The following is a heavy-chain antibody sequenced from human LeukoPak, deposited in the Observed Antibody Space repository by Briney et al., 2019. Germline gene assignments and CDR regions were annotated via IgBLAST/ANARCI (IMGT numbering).Heavy chain of an antibody. D-gene: IGHD1-26*01. CDR1: GYTFTNYD. V-gene: IGHV1-8*03. CDR3: ARNSGGDLDP. Sequence: GASVKVSCMASGYTFTNYDINWVRQATGQGLEWMGWMNPNSGYTGYAQKFQGRVTITRNTSISTAYMELSSLRSEDTAVYYCARNSGGDLDPWGQGTLVTVSS. J-gene: IGHJ5*02. CDR2: MNPNSGYT.